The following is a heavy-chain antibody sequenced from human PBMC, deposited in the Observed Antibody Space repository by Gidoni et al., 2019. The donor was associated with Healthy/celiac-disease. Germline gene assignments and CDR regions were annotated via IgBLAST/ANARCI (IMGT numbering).Heavy chain of an antibody. CDR1: GFTFSSYW. D-gene: IGHD3-3*01. J-gene: IGHJ4*02. CDR3: ARELAYDFWSGYSES. Sequence: EVQLVESGGGLVQPGGSLRLSCAASGFTFSSYWMSWVRQAPGKGLEWVANIKQDGSEKYYVDSVKGRFTISRDNAKNSLYLQMNSLRAEDTAVYYCARELAYDFWSGYSESWGQGTLVTVSS. V-gene: IGHV3-7*03. CDR2: IKQDGSEK.